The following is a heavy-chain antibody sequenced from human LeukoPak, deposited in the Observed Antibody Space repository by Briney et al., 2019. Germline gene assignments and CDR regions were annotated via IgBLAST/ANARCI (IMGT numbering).Heavy chain of an antibody. D-gene: IGHD3-3*01. Sequence: ASVKVSCKASGYTFTSYDINWVRQATGQGLEWMGWISAYNGNTNYAQKLQGRVTMTTATSTSTAYMELRSLRSDDTAVYYCARAYDFWSGYSDYWGQGTLVTVSS. CDR1: GYTFTSYD. CDR2: ISAYNGNT. CDR3: ARAYDFWSGYSDY. V-gene: IGHV1-18*01. J-gene: IGHJ4*02.